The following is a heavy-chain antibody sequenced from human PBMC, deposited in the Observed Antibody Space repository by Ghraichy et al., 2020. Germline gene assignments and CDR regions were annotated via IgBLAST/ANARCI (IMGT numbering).Heavy chain of an antibody. CDR2: IYYSGST. V-gene: IGHV4-30-2*01. Sequence: SQTLSLTCGVSGGSISCGGHSWSWIRPPPGKGLEWIVYIYYSGSTYYNPSLKSRVTISIDRSKNQFSLKLSSVTAADTAVSYCARRSPLYWVDPWGQGTLVTVSS. CDR1: GGSISCGGHS. CDR3: ARRSPLYWVDP. J-gene: IGHJ5*02.